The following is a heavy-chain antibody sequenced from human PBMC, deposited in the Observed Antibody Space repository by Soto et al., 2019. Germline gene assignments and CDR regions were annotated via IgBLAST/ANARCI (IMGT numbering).Heavy chain of an antibody. V-gene: IGHV1-18*01. Sequence: QVQLVQSGAEVKKPGASVKVSCKASGYTFTSYGISWVRQAPGQGLEWMGWISAYNGNTNYAQKLQGRVTMTTDTTTSTAFRELRSQRSDDTAVYYCARGLQWELLGPRFDYWGQGTLVTVSS. CDR1: GYTFTSYG. CDR3: ARGLQWELLGPRFDY. J-gene: IGHJ4*02. CDR2: ISAYNGNT. D-gene: IGHD1-26*01.